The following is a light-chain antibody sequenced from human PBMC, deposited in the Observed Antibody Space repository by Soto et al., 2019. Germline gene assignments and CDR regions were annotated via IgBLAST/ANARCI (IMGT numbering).Light chain of an antibody. CDR1: QSVSSSY. V-gene: IGKV3-20*01. Sequence: EIVLTQSPGTLSLSPGERATLSCRASQSVSSSYLAWYQQKPGQAPRLLIYGASSRATGIPDRFSGSGSRTDFTLTISRLEPEDFAVYYCQQYGSSVYTFGQGTKLEIK. CDR2: GAS. CDR3: QQYGSSVYT. J-gene: IGKJ2*01.